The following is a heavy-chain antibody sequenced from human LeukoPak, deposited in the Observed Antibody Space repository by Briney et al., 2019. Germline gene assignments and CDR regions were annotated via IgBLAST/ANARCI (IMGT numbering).Heavy chain of an antibody. Sequence: GESLKISCKGSGYSFTSYWIGWVRQMPGKGLEWMGIIYPGDSDTRYSPSFQGQVTISADKSISTAYLQWSSLKASDTAMYYCARQGPHSSSSYYYYMDVWSKGTTVTVSS. CDR1: GYSFTSYW. CDR3: ARQGPHSSSSYYYYMDV. J-gene: IGHJ6*03. V-gene: IGHV5-51*01. D-gene: IGHD6-6*01. CDR2: IYPGDSDT.